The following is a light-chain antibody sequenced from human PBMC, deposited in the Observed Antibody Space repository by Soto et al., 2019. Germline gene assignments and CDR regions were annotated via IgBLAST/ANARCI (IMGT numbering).Light chain of an antibody. Sequence: QSALTQPASVSGSPGQSITISCTGTSSDVGGYNYVSWYQQHPGKAPKLMIYEVSNRPSGVSNRFSASKSGNTASLTISGLQAEAEADYYCSSYTSSTTLVFGPGTSSPS. CDR2: EVS. J-gene: IGLJ1*01. CDR3: SSYTSSTTLV. CDR1: SSDVGGYNY. V-gene: IGLV2-14*01.